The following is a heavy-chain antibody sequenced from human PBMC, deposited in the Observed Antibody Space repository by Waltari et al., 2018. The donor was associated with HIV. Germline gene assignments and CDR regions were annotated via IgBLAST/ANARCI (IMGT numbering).Heavy chain of an antibody. CDR2: ISRSASAT. D-gene: IGHD5-18*01. Sequence: VRFLESGGGRVRPGRSLGLHLLPSWSTHNSLVMARVRQAPGKGLEWVSSISRSASATYYADSVKGRATISSDNSMDMLSLHINSLTVDDAAVYHCVTSGYNFVEFGHRLDFWGRGILVTVS. CDR1: WSTHNSLV. V-gene: IGHV3-23*01. CDR3: VTSGYNFVEFGHRLDF. J-gene: IGHJ4*02.